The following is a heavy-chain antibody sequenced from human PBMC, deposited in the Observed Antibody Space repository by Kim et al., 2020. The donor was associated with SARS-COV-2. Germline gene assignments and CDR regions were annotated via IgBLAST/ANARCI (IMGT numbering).Heavy chain of an antibody. CDR2: TKSDGSEK. CDR1: GFTFTNYW. J-gene: IGHJ4*02. CDR3: ARDPESSTFYDFWSGYYAFDL. V-gene: IGHV3-7*01. D-gene: IGHD3-3*01. Sequence: GGSLRLSCTASGFTFTNYWMTWVRQAPGKGLEWVATTKSDGSEKYYLDSVKGRFTITRDTAKNSLYLQMNSLRAEDTAIYYCARDPESSTFYDFWSGYYAFDLWGQGALVTVSS.